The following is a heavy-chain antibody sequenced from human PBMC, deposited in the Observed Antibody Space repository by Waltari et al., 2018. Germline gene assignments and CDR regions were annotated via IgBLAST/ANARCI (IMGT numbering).Heavy chain of an antibody. CDR1: GDSMNSHSW. CDR2: IHRSGRN. V-gene: IGHV4-4*02. D-gene: IGHD1-26*01. J-gene: IGHJ4*02. Sequence: QLQLQESGPGLVKPSATLSLTCTVSGDSMNSHSWWGWVRQPPEKGLEWIGQIHRSGRNNYNPSLESRVTISLDTSNRQFSLKLTSTTAADTAVYYCARDRGIGLYFDSWGQGTLVTVSP. CDR3: ARDRGIGLYFDS.